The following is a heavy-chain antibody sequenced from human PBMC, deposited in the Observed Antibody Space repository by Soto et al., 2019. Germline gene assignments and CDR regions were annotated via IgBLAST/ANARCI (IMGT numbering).Heavy chain of an antibody. CDR1: GYTFGDYA. J-gene: IGHJ4*02. V-gene: IGHV1-3*01. Sequence: QVQLVQSGAEVKKPGASVKVSCKASGYTFGDYAIHWVRQAPGQRPECMGWINSGNGNIKYSQSFQGRLTFTGDISASTVSMGLGSLRPEGTAVYFCARDGGLTIMIRGGTIFDYGGQGTRFTVPS. D-gene: IGHD3-16*01. CDR2: INSGNGNI. CDR3: ARDGGLTIMIRGGTIFDY.